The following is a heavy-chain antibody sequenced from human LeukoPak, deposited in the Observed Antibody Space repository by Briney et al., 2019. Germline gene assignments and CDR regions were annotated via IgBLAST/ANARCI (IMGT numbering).Heavy chain of an antibody. J-gene: IGHJ6*02. Sequence: SETLSLTCTVSGGPISSGGYSWSWIRQHPGRGLEWIGYIYYSGSTYYNPSLKSRVTISVDTSKNQLSLKLSSVTAADTAVYYCARGRGSGSPRPYYYGMDVWGQGTTVTVSS. CDR3: ARGRGSGSPRPYYYGMDV. CDR1: GGPISSGGYS. D-gene: IGHD3-10*01. V-gene: IGHV4-31*03. CDR2: IYYSGST.